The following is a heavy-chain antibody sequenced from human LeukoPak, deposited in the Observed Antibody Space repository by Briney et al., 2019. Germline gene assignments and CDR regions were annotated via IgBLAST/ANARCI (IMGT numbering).Heavy chain of an antibody. CDR2: INRDGRST. CDR3: ATAADSCSTAHCYPA. V-gene: IGHV3-74*01. CDR1: VLITKRFW. J-gene: IGHJ5*02. D-gene: IGHD2-15*01. Sequence: GGSLRLSCAAWVLITKRFWVHGVRDAPGKGRVGVSRINRDGRSTTYAGSVKGRFTISRGTSTNTLYLQTNSLRAQNTAVYSCATAADSCSTAHCYPAWCRGTLVTVSS.